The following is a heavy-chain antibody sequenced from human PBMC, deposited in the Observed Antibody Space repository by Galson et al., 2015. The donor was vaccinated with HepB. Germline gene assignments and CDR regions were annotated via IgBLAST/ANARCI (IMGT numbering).Heavy chain of an antibody. V-gene: IGHV3-21*01. CDR1: GFTFSSYS. J-gene: IGHJ6*02. CDR2: ISSSSSYI. CDR3: ARTLRGDFWSGYTHRRVDYYYGMDV. D-gene: IGHD3-3*01. Sequence: SLRLSCAASGFTFSSYSMNWVRQAPGKGLEWVSSISSSSSYIYYADSVKGRFTISRDNAKNSLYLQMNSLRAEDTAVYYCARTLRGDFWSGYTHRRVDYYYGMDVWGQGTTVTVSS.